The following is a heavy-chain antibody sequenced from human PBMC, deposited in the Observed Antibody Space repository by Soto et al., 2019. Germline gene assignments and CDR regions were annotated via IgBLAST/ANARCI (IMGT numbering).Heavy chain of an antibody. Sequence: EVQLVESGGGLVQPGGSLRLSCAASGFTFSSYAMNWVRRAPGKGLEWISYISSTSSTIYYADSVKGRFTISRDNAKTSLYLQKNSLRAEDTAVYHCARDENYLSKHDYWGQGTLVTVSS. D-gene: IGHD1-7*01. CDR3: ARDENYLSKHDY. CDR1: GFTFSSYA. V-gene: IGHV3-48*01. J-gene: IGHJ4*02. CDR2: ISSTSSTI.